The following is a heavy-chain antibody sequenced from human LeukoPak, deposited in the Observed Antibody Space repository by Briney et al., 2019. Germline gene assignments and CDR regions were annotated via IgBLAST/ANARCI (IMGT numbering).Heavy chain of an antibody. CDR3: ARGAGPYYYDRNSYKSV. Sequence: SETLSLTCTVSGGSIGSYYWSWIRQPPGKGLEWIGYIYYSGTTNYNPSLKSRVFMSIDSSNSQFYLKLSSVTAGDTGVYYCARGAGPYYYDRNSYKSVWGQGALVTVSS. CDR1: GGSIGSYY. D-gene: IGHD3-9*01. CDR2: IYYSGTT. V-gene: IGHV4-59*01. J-gene: IGHJ4*02.